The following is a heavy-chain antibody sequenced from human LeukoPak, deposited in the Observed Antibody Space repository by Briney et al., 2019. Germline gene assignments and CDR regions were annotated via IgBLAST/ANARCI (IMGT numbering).Heavy chain of an antibody. D-gene: IGHD3-22*01. V-gene: IGHV3-48*02. CDR1: GFTFSTYG. Sequence: PGGSLRLSCAASGFTFSTYGMNWRRQAPGKGLEWVSYISHSSTSVYYADSVKGRFTISRDNSKNSLTLQMNGLRDEDTAVYYCARASRSGYDYWGQGTLVTVSS. CDR2: ISHSSTSV. CDR3: ARASRSGYDY. J-gene: IGHJ4*02.